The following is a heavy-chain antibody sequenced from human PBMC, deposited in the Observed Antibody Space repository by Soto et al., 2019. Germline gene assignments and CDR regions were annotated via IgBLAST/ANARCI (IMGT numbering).Heavy chain of an antibody. Sequence: SETLSLSCPVSGGSISSYYWSWIRQPPGKGLEWIGYIYSSGSTNYNPSLKSRVTISVDASKNQFSLKLSSVTAADTAVYYCAICYYYILTGAQGTVPSVWFDPWGQGTLVTVSS. CDR2: IYSSGST. D-gene: IGHD3-9*01. V-gene: IGHV4-59*01. J-gene: IGHJ5*02. CDR1: GGSISSYY. CDR3: AICYYYILTGAQGTVPSVWFDP.